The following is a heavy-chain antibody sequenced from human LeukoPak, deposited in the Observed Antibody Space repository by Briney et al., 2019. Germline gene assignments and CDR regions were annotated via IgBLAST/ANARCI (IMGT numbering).Heavy chain of an antibody. D-gene: IGHD3-3*01. CDR3: ARGLIGDDFWSGYFYYFDY. V-gene: IGHV4-59*11. Sequence: SETLSLTCTVSGGSISSHYWSWIRQPPGKGLEWIGYIYYSGSTNYNPSLKSRVTISVDTSKNQFSLELSSVTAADTAVYYCARGLIGDDFWSGYFYYFDYWGQGTLVTVSS. CDR2: IYYSGST. CDR1: GGSISSHY. J-gene: IGHJ4*02.